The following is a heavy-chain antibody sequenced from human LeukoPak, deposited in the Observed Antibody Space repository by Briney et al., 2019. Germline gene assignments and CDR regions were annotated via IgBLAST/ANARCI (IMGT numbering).Heavy chain of an antibody. CDR1: GYTFTRYY. CDR2: INPNSGGT. D-gene: IGHD6-19*01. CDR3: AATRFAVAGFVTLDY. V-gene: IGHV1-2*02. J-gene: IGHJ4*02. Sequence: ASVKVSCKASGYTFTRYYMHWVRQAPGQGLEWMGWINPNSGGTNYAQKFQGRVTTTRDTSISTAYMELSRLRSDDTAVYYCAATRFAVAGFVTLDYWGQGTLVTVSS.